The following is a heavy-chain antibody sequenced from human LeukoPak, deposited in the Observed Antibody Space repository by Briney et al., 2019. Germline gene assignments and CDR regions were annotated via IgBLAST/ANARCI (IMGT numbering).Heavy chain of an antibody. CDR2: IRSSSSYI. V-gene: IGHV3-21*01. CDR1: GFTFSSYS. Sequence: PGGSLRLSCAASGFTFSSYSMNWVRQAPGKGLEWVSSIRSSSSYIYYADSVKGRFTISRDNAKNSLYLQMNSLRAEDTAVYYCARARRGVSPNLDYWGQGTLVTVSS. J-gene: IGHJ4*02. CDR3: ARARRGVSPNLDY. D-gene: IGHD3-10*01.